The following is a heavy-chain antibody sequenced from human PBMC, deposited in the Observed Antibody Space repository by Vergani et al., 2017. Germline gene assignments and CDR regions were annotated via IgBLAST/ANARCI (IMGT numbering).Heavy chain of an antibody. J-gene: IGHJ4*02. CDR1: GGSFSGYY. D-gene: IGHD2-15*01. CDR2: INHSGST. V-gene: IGHV4-34*01. CDR3: ASLYCSGGRCYSDY. Sequence: QVQLQQWGAGLLKPSETLSLTCAVYGGSFSGYYWSWIRQPPGKGLEWIGEINHSGSTNYNPSLKSRVTISVDTSKNQFSLKLSSVTAADTAVYYCASLYCSGGRCYSDYWGQGTLVTVSS.